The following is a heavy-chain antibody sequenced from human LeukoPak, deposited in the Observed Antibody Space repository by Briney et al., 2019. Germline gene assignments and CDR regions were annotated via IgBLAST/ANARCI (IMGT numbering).Heavy chain of an antibody. CDR1: GFTFSSDA. J-gene: IGHJ4*02. V-gene: IGHV3-23*01. CDR3: AKGGATGTYFFDY. Sequence: PGGSLRLSCAASGFTFSSDAMSWVRQAPGMGREWVATISGSGGSTYYADSVKGRFTISRDNSKNTLYLQMNSLRAEDTAVHYCAKGGATGTYFFDYWGQGALVTVSS. D-gene: IGHD3-10*01. CDR2: ISGSGGST.